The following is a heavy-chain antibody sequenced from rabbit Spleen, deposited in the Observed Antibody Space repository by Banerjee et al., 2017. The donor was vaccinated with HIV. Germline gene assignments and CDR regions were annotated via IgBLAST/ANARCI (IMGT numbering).Heavy chain of an antibody. CDR1: GVSFNDKDV. Sequence: QEQLEESGGGLVKPEGSLTLTCKASGVSFNDKDVMCWARQAPGKGLEWTGCIYSGTSGSTFYAGWAKGRFTISKASSTTVTLQMTSLTAADSATYFCARWTNGWGDNLWGPGTLVTVS. CDR3: ARWTNGWGDNL. D-gene: IGHD4-1*01. CDR2: IYSGTSGST. V-gene: IGHV1S45*01. J-gene: IGHJ4*01.